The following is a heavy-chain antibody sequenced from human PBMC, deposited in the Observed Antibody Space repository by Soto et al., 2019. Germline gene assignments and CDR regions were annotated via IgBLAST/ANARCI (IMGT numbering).Heavy chain of an antibody. CDR3: ARDPNYGSGSDYNA. CDR2: INRNGGRT. Sequence: GGSLRLSCAASGFIFDDYGMTWVRQVPGKGLEWVSGINRNGGRTGYADSVKGRFTISRDNAKNSLYLQMNSLRAEDTGLYYCARDPNYGSGSDYNAWGQGSLVTVSS. V-gene: IGHV3-20*04. CDR1: GFIFDDYG. D-gene: IGHD3-10*01. J-gene: IGHJ4*02.